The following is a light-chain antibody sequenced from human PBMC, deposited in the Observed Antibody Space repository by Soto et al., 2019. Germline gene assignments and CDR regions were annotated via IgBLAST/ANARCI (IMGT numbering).Light chain of an antibody. V-gene: IGLV3-21*02. J-gene: IGLJ1*01. CDR1: NIGSQS. CDR3: QVSESNSVFV. Sequence: SYELAQPPSVSVAPGQTARITCGGNNIGSQSVHWYQQKPGQAPVLVVYDDADRPSGVPERFSGSKSGNMATLTISRVEAGDEADYYCQVSESNSVFVFGIGTKVTVL. CDR2: DDA.